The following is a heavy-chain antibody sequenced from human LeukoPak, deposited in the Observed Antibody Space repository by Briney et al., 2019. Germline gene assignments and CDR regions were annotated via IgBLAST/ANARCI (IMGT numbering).Heavy chain of an antibody. J-gene: IGHJ4*02. Sequence: PSETLSLTCTVSGGSISSYYWSWIRQPAGKGLEWIGRIYTSGSTNYNPSLKSRVTMSVDTSKNQFSLKLSSVTAADTAVYYCARDGYDVLTGYYSVTYYFDYWGQGTLVTVSS. CDR3: ARDGYDVLTGYYSVTYYFDY. D-gene: IGHD3-9*01. CDR1: GGSISSYY. V-gene: IGHV4-4*07. CDR2: IYTSGST.